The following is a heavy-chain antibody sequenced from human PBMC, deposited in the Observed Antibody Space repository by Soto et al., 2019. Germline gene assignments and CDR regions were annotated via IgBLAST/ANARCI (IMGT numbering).Heavy chain of an antibody. J-gene: IGHJ5*02. CDR3: AHIVTGCFT. V-gene: IGHV2-5*02. CDR1: GFLLITSGVG. CDR2: IYWDDDK. Sequence: QITLKESGPTLVKPTQTLTLTCTISGFLLITSGVGVGWIRQTPGKALEWLALIYWDDDKRYSPAPKSRLSITKNTYKNQVVLTMTTMDPVDTAPDSCAHIVTGCFTWGRGATVTVSS. D-gene: IGHD3-16*01.